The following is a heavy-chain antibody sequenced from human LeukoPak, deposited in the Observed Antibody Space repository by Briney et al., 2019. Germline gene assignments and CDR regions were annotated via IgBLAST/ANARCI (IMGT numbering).Heavy chain of an antibody. CDR3: AGGVGGDILNY. D-gene: IGHD3-9*01. V-gene: IGHV4-59*08. Sequence: SETLSLTCTVSGGSISSYYWSWIRQPPGKGLEWIGYIYYSGSTNYNPSLKSRVTISVDTSKNQFSLKLSSVTAADTAVYYCAGGVGGDILNYWGQGTLVTVSS. CDR1: GGSISSYY. J-gene: IGHJ4*02. CDR2: IYYSGST.